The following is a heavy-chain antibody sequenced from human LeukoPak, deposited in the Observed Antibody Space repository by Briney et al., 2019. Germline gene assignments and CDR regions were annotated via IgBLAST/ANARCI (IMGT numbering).Heavy chain of an antibody. J-gene: IGHJ4*02. Sequence: GGSLRLSCAASGFTFSSYAMSWVRQAPGKGLEWVSAISGSGGSAYYADSVKGRFTISRDNSKNTLYLQMNSLRAEDTAVYYCAKDLRCHKYYFDYWGQGTLVTVSS. CDR3: AKDLRCHKYYFDY. CDR2: ISGSGGSA. CDR1: GFTFSSYA. V-gene: IGHV3-23*01. D-gene: IGHD3-16*01.